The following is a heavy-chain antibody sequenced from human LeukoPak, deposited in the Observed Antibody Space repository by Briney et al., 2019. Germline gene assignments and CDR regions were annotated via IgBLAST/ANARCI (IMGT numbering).Heavy chain of an antibody. CDR3: ARGGLGGPSCKACWGGYYGMDV. D-gene: IGHD3-16*01. CDR2: IYHSGST. V-gene: IGHV4-30-2*01. CDR1: GASISSGGYC. Sequence: SQTLSLTCDVSGASISSGGYCWSWIRQPPGKGLEWIGYIYHSGSTYYNPSLKSRVTISVDRSKNQFSRKLSSVTAADTAVYYCARGGLGGPSCKACWGGYYGMDVWGQGTTVTVSS. J-gene: IGHJ6*02.